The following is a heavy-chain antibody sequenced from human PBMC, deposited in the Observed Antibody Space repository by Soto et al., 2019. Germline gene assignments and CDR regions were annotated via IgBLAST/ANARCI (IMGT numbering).Heavy chain of an antibody. V-gene: IGHV3-15*07. CDR1: GFTFSNAW. J-gene: IGHJ6*02. CDR2: IKSKTDGGTT. Sequence: SCAASGFTFSNAWMNWVRRAPGRGLEWVGRIKSKTDGGTTDYAAPVKGRFTISRDDSKSTLYLQMNSLKTEDTAVYYCTTGQQPLVPSTPIYGMDVWGQGTTVTVSS. CDR3: TTGQQPLVPSTPIYGMDV. D-gene: IGHD6-13*01.